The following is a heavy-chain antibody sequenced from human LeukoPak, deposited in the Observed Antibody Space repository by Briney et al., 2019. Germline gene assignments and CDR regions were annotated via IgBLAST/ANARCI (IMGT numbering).Heavy chain of an antibody. D-gene: IGHD6-6*01. CDR2: ISDGGDYT. V-gene: IGHV3-23*01. CDR1: GFTFSRYA. CDR3: ARRIADRSFDY. Sequence: PGGSLRLSCAAFGFTFSRYAMSWVRQAPGKGPEWVSAISDGGDYTNYRDSVKGRFTISRDNSKNALYLQMDSLRAEDTAVYYCARRIADRSFDYWGQGTLVTVSS. J-gene: IGHJ4*02.